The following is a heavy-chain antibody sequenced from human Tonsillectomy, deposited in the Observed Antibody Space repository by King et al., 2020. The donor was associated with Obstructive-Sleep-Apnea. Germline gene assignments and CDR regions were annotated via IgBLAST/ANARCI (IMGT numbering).Heavy chain of an antibody. CDR3: TDPARHYYGMDV. Sequence: QLVQSGGGLVKPGGSLRLSCAASGFTFSNAWMSWVRQAPGKGLEWVGRIKSKTDGGTTDYAAPVKGRFTIPRDDSKNTLYLQMNSLKTEDTAVYYCTDPARHYYGMDVWGQGTTVTVSS. J-gene: IGHJ6*02. V-gene: IGHV3-15*01. CDR1: GFTFSNAW. CDR2: IKSKTDGGTT.